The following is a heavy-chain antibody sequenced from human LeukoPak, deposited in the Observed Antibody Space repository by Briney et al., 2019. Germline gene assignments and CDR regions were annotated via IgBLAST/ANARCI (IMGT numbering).Heavy chain of an antibody. Sequence: PGRSLRLSCAASGFTFSSYGMHWVRQAPGKGLEWVAVISYDGSNKYYADSVKGRFTISRDNSKNTLYLQMNSLRAEDTAVYYCASEYYYGSGSYYNVAGSLDYWGQRTLVTVSS. V-gene: IGHV3-30*03. D-gene: IGHD3-10*01. CDR3: ASEYYYGSGSYYNVAGSLDY. CDR1: GFTFSSYG. J-gene: IGHJ4*02. CDR2: ISYDGSNK.